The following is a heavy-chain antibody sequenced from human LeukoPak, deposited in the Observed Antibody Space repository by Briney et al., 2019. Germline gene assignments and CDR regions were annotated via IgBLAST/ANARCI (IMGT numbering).Heavy chain of an antibody. CDR1: GGSISSYY. V-gene: IGHV4-59*01. Sequence: SETLSLTCTVSGGSISSYYWSWIRQPPGKGLEGIGYIYYSGSTNYNPSLKSRVTISVDTSKNQFSLKLSSVTAADTAVYYCARSQWLAGGHWFDPWGQGTLVTVSS. D-gene: IGHD6-19*01. CDR2: IYYSGST. J-gene: IGHJ5*02. CDR3: ARSQWLAGGHWFDP.